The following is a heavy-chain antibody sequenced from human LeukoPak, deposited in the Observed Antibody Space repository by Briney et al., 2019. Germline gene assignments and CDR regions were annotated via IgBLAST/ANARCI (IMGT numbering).Heavy chain of an antibody. CDR2: IYYTGST. Sequence: SQTLSLTCTVSGGSISSGGYYWSWIRLPPGKGLEWIGYIYYTGSTNYNPSLKSRVTISVDTSKSQFSLKLSSVTAADTAVYYCAKLGYPDYWGQGTLVTVSS. J-gene: IGHJ4*02. V-gene: IGHV4-61*08. CDR1: GGSISSGGYY. CDR3: AKLGYPDY. D-gene: IGHD5-18*01.